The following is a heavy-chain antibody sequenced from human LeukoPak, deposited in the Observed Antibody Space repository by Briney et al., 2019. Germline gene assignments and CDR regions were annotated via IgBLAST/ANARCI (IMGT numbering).Heavy chain of an antibody. Sequence: GASVKVSCKASGYTFTSYYMHWVRQAPGQGLEWMGIINPSGGSTSYAQKFQGRVTMTRDTSTSTVYTELSSLRSEDTAVYYCASPSSGYYGYFQHWGQGTLVTVSS. J-gene: IGHJ1*01. CDR3: ASPSSGYYGYFQH. CDR1: GYTFTSYY. CDR2: INPSGGST. D-gene: IGHD3-22*01. V-gene: IGHV1-46*01.